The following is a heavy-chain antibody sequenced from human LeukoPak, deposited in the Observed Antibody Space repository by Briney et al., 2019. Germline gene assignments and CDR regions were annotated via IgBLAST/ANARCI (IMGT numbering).Heavy chain of an antibody. CDR2: ISSSSSYI. D-gene: IGHD2-2*01. J-gene: IGHJ4*02. V-gene: IGHV3-11*06. CDR3: ARGGDIVVVPTTMDY. CDR1: GFTFSDYY. Sequence: GGSLRLSCAASGFTFSDYYMSWIRQAPGKGLEWVSSISSSSSYIYYADSVKGRFTISRDNAKNSLYLQMNSLRAEDTAVYYCARGGDIVVVPTTMDYWGQGTLVTVSS.